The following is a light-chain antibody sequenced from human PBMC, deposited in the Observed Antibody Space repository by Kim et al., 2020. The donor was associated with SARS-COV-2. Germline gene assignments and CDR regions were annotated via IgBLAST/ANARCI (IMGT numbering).Light chain of an antibody. CDR2: KDN. V-gene: IGLV3-25*03. CDR1: TLPEKQ. CDR3: QSADGSGTYV. J-gene: IGLJ1*01. Sequence: VAQGQTPSITYSGDTLPEKQTYWYQQKPRQAPLLVIYKDNERPSGIPGRFSGSSSGTTVTLTISGVQAEDDADYYCQSADGSGTYVFGTGTKVTVL.